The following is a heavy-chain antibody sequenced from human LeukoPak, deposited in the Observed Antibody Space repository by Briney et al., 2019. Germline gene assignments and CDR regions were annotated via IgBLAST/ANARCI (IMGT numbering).Heavy chain of an antibody. V-gene: IGHV1-69-2*01. CDR2: VDPEDGET. CDR1: GYTFTDYY. J-gene: IGHJ2*01. D-gene: IGHD6-19*01. CDR3: ATSSGWYGRGYWYFDL. Sequence: ASVKISCKVSGYTFTDYYMHWVQQAPGKGLEWMGLVDPEDGETIYAEKFQGRVTITADTSTDTAYLELSSLRSEDTAVYYCATSSGWYGRGYWYFDLWGRGALVTVSS.